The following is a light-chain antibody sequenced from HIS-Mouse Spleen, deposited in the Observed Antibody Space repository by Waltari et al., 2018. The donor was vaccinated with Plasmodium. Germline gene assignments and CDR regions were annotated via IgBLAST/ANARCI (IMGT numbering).Light chain of an antibody. J-gene: IGLJ3*02. CDR3: YSPDSSGNHRV. V-gene: IGLV3-10*01. Sequence: SYELTQPPSVSVSPGQTARITCPGDALPKKYAYWYQQKSGQAPVLVFYEDSKRPSGIPERFSGSSSWTMATFTISGAQVEDEADYYCYSPDSSGNHRVFGGGTKLTVL. CDR1: ALPKKY. CDR2: EDS.